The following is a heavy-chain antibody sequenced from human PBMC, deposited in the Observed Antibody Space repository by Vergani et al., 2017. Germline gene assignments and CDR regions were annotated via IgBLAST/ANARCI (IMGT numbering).Heavy chain of an antibody. CDR1: GYSFTSYW. CDR2: IYPGDSDT. Sequence: EVQLVQSGAEVKQPGESLKISCKGSGYSFTSYWIGWVRQMPGKGLEWMGIIYPGDSDTRYSPSFQVQVTISADKSISTAYLQWSSLRAADTAMYYCARRLAAAGTGWFDPWGQGTLVTVSS. V-gene: IGHV5-51*03. D-gene: IGHD6-13*01. J-gene: IGHJ5*02. CDR3: ARRLAAAGTGWFDP.